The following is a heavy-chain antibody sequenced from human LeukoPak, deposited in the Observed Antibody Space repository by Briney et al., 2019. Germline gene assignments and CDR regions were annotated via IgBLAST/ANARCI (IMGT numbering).Heavy chain of an antibody. J-gene: IGHJ5*02. Sequence: PSETLSLTCTVSGGSISGSSYYWGWIRQPPGKGLEWIGYIYNSGSTYYNPSLKSRLIISADTSKNQFFLNMTSVTAADTAVYYCAREVGQGHFDPWGQGTLVIVSS. CDR3: AREVGQGHFDP. V-gene: IGHV4-31*03. CDR1: GGSISGSSYY. CDR2: IYNSGST.